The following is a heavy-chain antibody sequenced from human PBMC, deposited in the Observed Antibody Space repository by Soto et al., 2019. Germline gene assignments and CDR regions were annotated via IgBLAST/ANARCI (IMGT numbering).Heavy chain of an antibody. Sequence: EVQVVESGGGLVQPGGSLRLSCSGSGFTFSSYWMNWVCQAPGQGLEWVAIIKEDGSERLYVDSVKGRFTISRDNAKNSVYLQMNSLRVEDTAVYYCAGGRGWLIDFWGRGTLVTVSS. CDR3: AGGRGWLIDF. D-gene: IGHD6-19*01. CDR1: GFTFSSYW. V-gene: IGHV3-7*03. CDR2: IKEDGSER. J-gene: IGHJ4*02.